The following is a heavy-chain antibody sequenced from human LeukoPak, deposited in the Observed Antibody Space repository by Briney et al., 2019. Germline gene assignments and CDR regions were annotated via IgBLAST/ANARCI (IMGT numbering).Heavy chain of an antibody. J-gene: IGHJ4*02. CDR1: GFTFSSYA. Sequence: GGSLRLSCAASGFTFSSYAMSWVRQAPGKGLEWVSAIGGSGGSTYYADSVKGRFTISRDNSKNTLYLQMNSLRAEDTAVYYCAKGEGATTYFDYWGQGTLVTVSS. CDR2: IGGSGGST. CDR3: AKGEGATTYFDY. D-gene: IGHD1-26*01. V-gene: IGHV3-23*01.